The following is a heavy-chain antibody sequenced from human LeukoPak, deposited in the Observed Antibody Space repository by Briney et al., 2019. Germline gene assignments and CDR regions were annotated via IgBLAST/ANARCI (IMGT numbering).Heavy chain of an antibody. CDR3: ARRGPGIAAAGSWFDP. CDR1: GGSISSYY. V-gene: IGHV4-59*08. J-gene: IGHJ5*02. D-gene: IGHD6-13*01. CDR2: IYYSGST. Sequence: SETLSLTCTVSGGSISSYYWSWIRQPPGKGLEWIGYIYYSGSTNYNPSLKSRVTISVDTSKNQFSLKLSSVTAADTAVYYCARRGPGIAAAGSWFDPWGQGTLVTVSS.